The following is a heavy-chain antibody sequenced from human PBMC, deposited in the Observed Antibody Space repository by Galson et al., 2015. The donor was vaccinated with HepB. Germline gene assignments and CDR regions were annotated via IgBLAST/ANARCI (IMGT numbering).Heavy chain of an antibody. CDR3: AKSSYGYYYYYGMDV. Sequence: SLRLSCAASGFTFSSYAMHWVRQAPGKGLEWVAVISYDGGNKYYADSVKGRFTISRDNSKNTLYLQMNSLRAEDTAVYYCAKSSYGYYYYYGMDVWGQGTTVTVSS. J-gene: IGHJ6*02. CDR1: GFTFSSYA. CDR2: ISYDGGNK. V-gene: IGHV3-30-3*01. D-gene: IGHD3-10*01.